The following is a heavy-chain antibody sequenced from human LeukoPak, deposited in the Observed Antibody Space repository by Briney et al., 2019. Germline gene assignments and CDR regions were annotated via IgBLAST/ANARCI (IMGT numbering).Heavy chain of an antibody. J-gene: IGHJ4*02. CDR2: ISGSGGST. CDR1: GFTFSSYA. D-gene: IGHD2-8*01. CDR3: AKVTPDCTNGVCLYFDY. Sequence: GGSLRLSCAASGFTFSSYAMSWVRQAPGKGLEWVSAISGSGGSTYYADSVKGRFTISRDNSKNTLYLQMNSLRAEDTAVYYCAKVTPDCTNGVCLYFDYWGQGTLVTVSS. V-gene: IGHV3-23*01.